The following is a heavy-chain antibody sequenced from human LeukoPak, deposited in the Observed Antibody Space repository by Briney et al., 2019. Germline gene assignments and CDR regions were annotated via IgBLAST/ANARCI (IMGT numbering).Heavy chain of an antibody. Sequence: PGGSLRLSCAASGFTFSSYAMNWVRQAPGKGLEWVSVIYSGGSTYYADSVKGRFTISRDNSKNTLYLQMNSLRAEDTAVYYCAVEMATIHDYWGQGTLVTVSS. D-gene: IGHD5-24*01. V-gene: IGHV3-66*01. J-gene: IGHJ4*02. CDR2: IYSGGST. CDR1: GFTFSSYA. CDR3: AVEMATIHDY.